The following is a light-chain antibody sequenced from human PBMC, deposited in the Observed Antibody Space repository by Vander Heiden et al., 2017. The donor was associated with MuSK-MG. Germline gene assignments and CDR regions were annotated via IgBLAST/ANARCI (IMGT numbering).Light chain of an antibody. CDR1: QSVSSSY. J-gene: IGKJ2*04. Sequence: IVLTQSPGTLSLSPGERATLSCMASQSVSSSYLAWYQQRPGQAPRLLIYGAYSRAIGIPDRFSGSGSGTNFTLTISRLGPEDFAVYYCQQYGSSPMCSFGQGTKLEIK. CDR2: GAY. CDR3: QQYGSSPMCS. V-gene: IGKV3-20*01.